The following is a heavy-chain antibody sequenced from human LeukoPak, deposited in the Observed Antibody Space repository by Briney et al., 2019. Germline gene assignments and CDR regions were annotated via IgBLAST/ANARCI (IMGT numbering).Heavy chain of an antibody. D-gene: IGHD1-20*01. Sequence: SETLSLTCTVSGGSISSYYWTWIRQPAWKGLEWIGRIYTSGSTNYNPSLKSRVTMSIDTSKNQFSLRLTSVTAADTAVYYCARAALDNWNYFDCWGQGTLVTVSS. V-gene: IGHV4-4*07. CDR1: GGSISSYY. CDR3: ARAALDNWNYFDC. CDR2: IYTSGST. J-gene: IGHJ4*02.